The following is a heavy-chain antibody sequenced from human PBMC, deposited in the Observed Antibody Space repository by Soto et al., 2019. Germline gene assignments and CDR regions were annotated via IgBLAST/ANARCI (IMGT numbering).Heavy chain of an antibody. CDR1: GFTFSSYG. V-gene: IGHV3-33*01. Sequence: QVQLVGAGGGVVQPGRSLRLSFAASGFTFSSYGMHWVRQAPGKGLEWVAGIWFDGSNKFYADSVKGRFTISRDNSKNTVSLQMNSLRDEDSAAYYCATTGPYWGQGTLVTVSS. CDR3: ATTGPY. J-gene: IGHJ4*02. CDR2: IWFDGSNK.